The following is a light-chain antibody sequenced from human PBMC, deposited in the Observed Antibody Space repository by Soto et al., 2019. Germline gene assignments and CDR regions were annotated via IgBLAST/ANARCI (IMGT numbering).Light chain of an antibody. J-gene: IGLJ3*02. Sequence: QSALTQPASVSGSPGQSITISCTGTSSDVGGYNYVSWYQQHPGKAPKLMIYEVSNRPSGVSKRFSGSKAGNTASLTSSGLQAEDAADYCCSSYTSISTRVFGGGTKLTVL. CDR3: SSYTSISTRV. CDR1: SSDVGGYNY. CDR2: EVS. V-gene: IGLV2-14*01.